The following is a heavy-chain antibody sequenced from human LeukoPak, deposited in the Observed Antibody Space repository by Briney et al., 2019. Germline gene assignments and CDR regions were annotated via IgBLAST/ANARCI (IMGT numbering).Heavy chain of an antibody. J-gene: IGHJ6*02. CDR3: ARDGPKRRGYSYGYRSDGMDV. Sequence: HAGRSLRLSCAASGFTFSSYAMHWVRQAPGKGLEWVAVISYDGSNKYYADSVKGRFTISRDNSKNTLYLQMNSLRAEDTAVYYCARDGPKRRGYSYGYRSDGMDVWGQGTTVTVSS. D-gene: IGHD5-18*01. CDR1: GFTFSSYA. V-gene: IGHV3-30-3*01. CDR2: ISYDGSNK.